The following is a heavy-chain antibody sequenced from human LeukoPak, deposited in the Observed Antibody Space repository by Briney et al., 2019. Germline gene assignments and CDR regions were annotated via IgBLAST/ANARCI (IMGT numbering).Heavy chain of an antibody. D-gene: IGHD3-22*01. Sequence: ASVKVSCKASGYTFTSYDISWVRQATGQGLEWMGWMNPNSGNTGYAQKFQGRVTMTRNTSISTAYMELSSLRSEDTAVYYCARGPLFPPDSSAITWGDYFDYWGQGTLVTVSS. CDR1: GYTFTSYD. CDR2: MNPNSGNT. CDR3: ARGPLFPPDSSAITWGDYFDY. J-gene: IGHJ4*02. V-gene: IGHV1-8*01.